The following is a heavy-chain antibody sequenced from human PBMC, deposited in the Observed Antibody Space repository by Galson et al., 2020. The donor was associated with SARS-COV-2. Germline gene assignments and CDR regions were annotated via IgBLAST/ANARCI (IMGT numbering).Heavy chain of an antibody. V-gene: IGHV3-30*18. CDR1: GFTFSSYG. CDR2: ISYDGSNK. D-gene: IGHD3-9*01. J-gene: IGHJ3*02. Sequence: AGSLRLSCAASGFTFSSYGMHWVRQAPGKGLEWVAVISYDGSNKYYADSVKGRFTISRDNSKNTLYLQMNSLRAEDTAVYYCAKDMEYYDILTGYYRVTYDAFDIWGQGTMVTVSS. CDR3: AKDMEYYDILTGYYRVTYDAFDI.